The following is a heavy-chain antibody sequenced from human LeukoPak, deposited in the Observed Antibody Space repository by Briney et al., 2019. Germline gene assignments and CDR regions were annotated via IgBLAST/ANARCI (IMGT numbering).Heavy chain of an antibody. D-gene: IGHD5-12*01. CDR3: AKLGDSGYLDAFDI. CDR2: INTNTGNP. V-gene: IGHV7-4-1*02. Sequence: ASVKVSCKASGYTFTSYAMNWVRQAPGQGLEWMGWINTNTGNPTYAQGFTGRFVFSLDTSVSTAYLQISSLKAEDTAVYYCAKLGDSGYLDAFDIWGQGTMVTVSS. CDR1: GYTFTSYA. J-gene: IGHJ3*02.